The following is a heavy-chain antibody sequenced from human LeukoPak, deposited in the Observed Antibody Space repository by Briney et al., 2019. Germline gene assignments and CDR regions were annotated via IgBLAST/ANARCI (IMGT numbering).Heavy chain of an antibody. CDR2: INPNSGGT. CDR1: GYTLTGYY. V-gene: IGHV1-2*02. Sequence: GASVKVSCKASGYTLTGYYMHWVRQAPGQGLEWMGWINPNSGGTNYAQKFQGRVTMTRDTSISAAYMELSRLISDDTAVYYCARPAVITDAFDIWGQGTMVTVSS. J-gene: IGHJ3*02. D-gene: IGHD2/OR15-2a*01. CDR3: ARPAVITDAFDI.